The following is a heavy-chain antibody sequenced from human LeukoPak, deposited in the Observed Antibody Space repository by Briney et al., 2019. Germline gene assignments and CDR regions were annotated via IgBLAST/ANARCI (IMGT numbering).Heavy chain of an antibody. V-gene: IGHV3-30-3*01. J-gene: IGHJ4*02. CDR1: GFTFSSYA. CDR3: ARDLDYGGNSYYFDY. D-gene: IGHD4-23*01. CDR2: ISYDGSNK. Sequence: PGGSLRLYCAASGFTFSSYAMHWVRQAPGKGLEWVAVISYDGSNKYYADSVKGRFTISRDNSKNTLYLQMNSLRAEDTAVYYCARDLDYGGNSYYFDYWGQGTLVTVSS.